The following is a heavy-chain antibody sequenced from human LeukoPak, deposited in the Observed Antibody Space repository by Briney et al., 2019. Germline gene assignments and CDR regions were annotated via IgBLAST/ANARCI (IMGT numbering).Heavy chain of an antibody. Sequence: ASVKVSCKASGYTFTSYYMHWVRQAPGQGLEWMGIINLSGGSTSYAQKFQGRVTMTRDTSTSTVYMELSSLRSEDTAVYYCASPVGGYDSSDYDAFDIWGQGTMVTVSS. D-gene: IGHD3-22*01. CDR3: ASPVGGYDSSDYDAFDI. CDR1: GYTFTSYY. CDR2: INLSGGST. V-gene: IGHV1-46*01. J-gene: IGHJ3*02.